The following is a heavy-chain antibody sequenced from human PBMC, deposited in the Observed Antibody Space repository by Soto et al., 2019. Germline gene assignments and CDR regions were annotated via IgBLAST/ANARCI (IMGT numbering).Heavy chain of an antibody. CDR3: ARENLMSPYFDF. CDR2: ISPNGQGI. V-gene: IGHV3-23*01. Sequence: PGGSLRLSCGVSGFTVTSNGVSWVRQAPGKGLEWVSAISPNGQGIWYADSVKGRFTISRDSSKNTLNLQMNSLRAEDTAVYYCARENLMSPYFDFWGQGTLVTVSS. J-gene: IGHJ4*02. CDR1: GFTVTSNG.